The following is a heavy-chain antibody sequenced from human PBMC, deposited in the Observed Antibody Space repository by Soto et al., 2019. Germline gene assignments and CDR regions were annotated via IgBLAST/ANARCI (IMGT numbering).Heavy chain of an antibody. CDR1: GFSISSDA. CDR2: ISGSGANT. J-gene: IGHJ4*02. D-gene: IGHD2-21*02. Sequence: GGSLRLSCAASGFSISSDAMSWVRQAPGKGLEWVSGISGSGANTNYADSVKGRFAISVDNSKNTLYLQMSSLRAEDTAVYYCAKRQSGNFGPFDSWGQGTLVTVSS. V-gene: IGHV3-23*01. CDR3: AKRQSGNFGPFDS.